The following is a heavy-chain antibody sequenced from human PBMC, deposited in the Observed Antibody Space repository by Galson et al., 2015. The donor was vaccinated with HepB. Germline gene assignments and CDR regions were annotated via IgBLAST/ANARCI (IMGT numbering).Heavy chain of an antibody. CDR1: GGTFSSYA. D-gene: IGHD6-6*01. CDR2: IIPIFGTA. J-gene: IGHJ6*02. CDR3: ASAAARPADYYYYGMDV. V-gene: IGHV1-69*13. Sequence: SVKVSCKASGGTFSSYAISWVRQAPGQGLEWMGGIIPIFGTANYAQKFQGRVTITADESTSTAYMELSSLRSEDTAVYYCASAAARPADYYYYGMDVWGQGTTVTVSS.